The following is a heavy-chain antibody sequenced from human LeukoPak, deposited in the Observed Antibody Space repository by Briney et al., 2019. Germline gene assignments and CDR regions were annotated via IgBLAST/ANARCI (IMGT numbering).Heavy chain of an antibody. J-gene: IGHJ5*02. Sequence: PSQTLSLTCTVSGDSFSSGGYSWIRQLPGMGLEWIGYVFSSGKTYYKTSLKSRVTISLDMSKNQFSLRLSSVTAADTAVYYCARARTQYSDGSGLNWFDTWGQGTLVTVSS. CDR2: VFSSGKT. CDR3: ARARTQYSDGSGLNWFDT. D-gene: IGHD3-22*01. V-gene: IGHV4-31*03. CDR1: GDSFSSGGY.